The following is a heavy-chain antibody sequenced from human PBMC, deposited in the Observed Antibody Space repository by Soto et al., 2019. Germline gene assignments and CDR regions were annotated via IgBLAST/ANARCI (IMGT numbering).Heavy chain of an antibody. Sequence: PGGSVRLSCAASGFTFSSYAMSWVRQAPGKGLEWVSAISHDGGNTYYADSVKGRFTISRDNSNNTLFLQMISLRAEDTAVYYCAKDLRYYGSGTYPDYWGQGTLVTVSS. D-gene: IGHD3-10*01. CDR3: AKDLRYYGSGTYPDY. J-gene: IGHJ4*02. CDR1: GFTFSSYA. V-gene: IGHV3-23*01. CDR2: ISHDGGNT.